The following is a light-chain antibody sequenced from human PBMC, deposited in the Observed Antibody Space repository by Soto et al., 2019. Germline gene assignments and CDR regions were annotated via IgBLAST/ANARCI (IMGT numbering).Light chain of an antibody. J-gene: IGKJ1*01. V-gene: IGKV3-20*01. CDR3: QKYGISPT. Sequence: DIVLTQSPGTLSLSPGDRATLSCRSSQSVSSNYLAWYQQKPDQAPRLVIYDVSGRATGIPDRFSGSGSGTDFTLTISRLETEDSAVYYCQKYGISPTFGQGTKVEIK. CDR2: DVS. CDR1: QSVSSNY.